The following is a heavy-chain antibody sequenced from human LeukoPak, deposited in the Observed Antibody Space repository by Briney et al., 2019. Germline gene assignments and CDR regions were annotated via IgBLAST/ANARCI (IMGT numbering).Heavy chain of an antibody. Sequence: GGSLRLSCTASGFIFSSYWMHWVRQPPGKGLEWVSRMNSDGSSTNYADSVKGRLTISRDNAQNTLYLQMNGLRVEDTAVSYCVRDLVYGTGDQRFDYWGQGTLVTVSS. CDR1: GFIFSSYW. CDR3: VRDLVYGTGDQRFDY. CDR2: MNSDGSST. D-gene: IGHD7-27*01. V-gene: IGHV3-74*01. J-gene: IGHJ4*02.